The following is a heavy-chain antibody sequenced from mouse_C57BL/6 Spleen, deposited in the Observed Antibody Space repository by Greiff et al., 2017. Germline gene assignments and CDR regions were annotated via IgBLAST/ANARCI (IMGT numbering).Heavy chain of an antibody. CDR1: GYTFTSYG. V-gene: IGHV1-58*01. CDR2: IYIGNGYT. CDR3: ARFFDYDDVRAMDY. J-gene: IGHJ4*01. Sequence: DVQLQESGAELVRPGSSVKMSCKTSGYTFTSYGINWVKQRPGQGLEWIGYIYIGNGYTAYNEKFKGKATLTSDTSSSTAYMQLSRLTSEASAIYFCARFFDYDDVRAMDYWGQGPSVTVSS. D-gene: IGHD2-4*01.